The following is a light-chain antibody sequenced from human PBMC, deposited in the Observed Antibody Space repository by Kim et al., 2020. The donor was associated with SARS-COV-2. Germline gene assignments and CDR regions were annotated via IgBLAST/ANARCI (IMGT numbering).Light chain of an antibody. V-gene: IGKV1-5*03. CDR1: QSIKNW. Sequence: DIQMTQSPSTLSASVGDRVTITCRASQSIKNWLAWYQQTPGKAPKLLINKASNLESGVPSRFSGSGSGTIFTLTISSLQPDDFATYYCQQYYTHLVTFGPGTKVDIK. CDR3: QQYYTHLVT. CDR2: KAS. J-gene: IGKJ3*01.